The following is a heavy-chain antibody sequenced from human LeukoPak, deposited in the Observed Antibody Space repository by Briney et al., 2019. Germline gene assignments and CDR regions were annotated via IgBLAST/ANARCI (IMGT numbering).Heavy chain of an antibody. CDR1: GDTFTSYD. J-gene: IGHJ4*02. CDR3: ARGRDSVWGSHDY. Sequence: ASVKVSCKASGDTFTSYDINWVRQATGQGLEWMGWMNPNSGNTGHAQKFQGRVTMTRHTSISTAYMELSTLRSEDTAVYYCARGRDSVWGSHDYWGQGTLVTVSS. CDR2: MNPNSGNT. V-gene: IGHV1-8*01. D-gene: IGHD3-16*01.